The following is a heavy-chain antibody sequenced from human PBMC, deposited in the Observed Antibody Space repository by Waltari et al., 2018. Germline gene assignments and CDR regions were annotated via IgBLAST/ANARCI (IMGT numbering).Heavy chain of an antibody. CDR3: ARRSSSCLYAFDI. CDR1: GYTFTSYD. CDR2: INPNSCNT. J-gene: IGHJ3*02. V-gene: IGHV1-8*01. D-gene: IGHD6-13*01. Sequence: QVQLVQSGAEVKKPGASVKVSCKASGYTFTSYDNNWVRPATGQGLEWMGWINPNSCNTGYAQKFQGRVTMTRTTSISTAYMELSSLRSEDTAVYYCARRSSSCLYAFDIWGQGTMVTVSS.